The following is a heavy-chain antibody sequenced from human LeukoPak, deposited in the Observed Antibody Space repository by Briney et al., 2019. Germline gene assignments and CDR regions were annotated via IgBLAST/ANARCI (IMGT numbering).Heavy chain of an antibody. D-gene: IGHD3-10*01. J-gene: IGHJ4*02. V-gene: IGHV4-59*01. CDR3: AGIGREDLSPFYFDY. CDR2: IYYSGST. CDR1: GGSISSYY. Sequence: SETLSLTCTVSGGSISSYYWSWIRQPPGKGLEWIGYIYYSGSTNYNPSLKSRVTISVDTSKNQFSLKLSSVTAADTAVYYCAGIGREDLSPFYFDYWGQGTLVTVSS.